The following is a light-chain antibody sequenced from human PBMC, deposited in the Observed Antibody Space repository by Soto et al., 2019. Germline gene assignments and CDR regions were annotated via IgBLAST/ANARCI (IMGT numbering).Light chain of an antibody. CDR2: KAS. V-gene: IGKV1-5*03. CDR3: QQYNSYST. CDR1: QSICSW. J-gene: IGKJ5*01. Sequence: DIQMTQSPSTLSASVGDRVTITCRASQSICSWLAWFQQRPGRAPKFLIYKASTLKNGVPLRFSGSGSGTEFTLTISSLQPDDFATYYCQQYNSYSTFGQGTRLEIK.